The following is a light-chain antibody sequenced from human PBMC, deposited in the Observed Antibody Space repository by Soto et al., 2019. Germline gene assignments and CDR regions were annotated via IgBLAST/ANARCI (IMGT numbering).Light chain of an antibody. CDR2: GAS. Sequence: EIVMTQSPATLSVSPGERATLSCRASQSVSSNLAWYQQKPGQAPRLLIYGASGRATGIPARFSGSGSGTEFTLTISSLQSEDFATYYCQQSYSTPGTFGQGTKLEIK. J-gene: IGKJ2*02. V-gene: IGKV3-15*01. CDR1: QSVSSN. CDR3: QQSYSTPGT.